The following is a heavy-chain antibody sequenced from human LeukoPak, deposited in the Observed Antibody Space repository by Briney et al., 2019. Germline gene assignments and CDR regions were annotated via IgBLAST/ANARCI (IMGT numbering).Heavy chain of an antibody. CDR3: ARVFSHPVRGLWFGLNWFDP. V-gene: IGHV4-39*07. CDR2: IYYSGST. J-gene: IGHJ5*02. D-gene: IGHD3-10*01. CDR1: GGSISSTSYY. Sequence: SETLSLTCTVSGGSISSTSYYWGWIRQPPGKGLEWIGNIYYSGSTYYNPSLKSRVTISVDTSKNQFSLKLSSVTAADTAVYYCARVFSHPVRGLWFGLNWFDPWGQGTLVTVSS.